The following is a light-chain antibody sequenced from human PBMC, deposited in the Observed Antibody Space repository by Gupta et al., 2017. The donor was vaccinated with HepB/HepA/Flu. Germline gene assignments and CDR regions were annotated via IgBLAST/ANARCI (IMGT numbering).Light chain of an antibody. Sequence: DIQMTQSPSSLSASVGDRVTITCRASQGISTFLAWYQQKPEKVPKLLIYAASTLQSGVPSRFSGSGSGTDFTLTISRLQPEDVATYYCQKYNSAPWTFGEGTKVEIK. CDR2: AAS. V-gene: IGKV1-27*01. CDR3: QKYNSAPWT. CDR1: QGISTF. J-gene: IGKJ1*01.